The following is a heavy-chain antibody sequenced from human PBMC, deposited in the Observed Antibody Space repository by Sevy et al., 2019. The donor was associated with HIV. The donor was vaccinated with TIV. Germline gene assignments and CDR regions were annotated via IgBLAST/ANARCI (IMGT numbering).Heavy chain of an antibody. D-gene: IGHD3-3*01. Sequence: SQTLSLTCAISGDSVSTNSAVWNWIRQSPSRGLEWLGRTYYRSKWYSHYSVSLKGRLTITPDTSKNQFSLHLKSVTADDTAVYFCARAGATIFGIVTMSFDVWGQGTLVTVSS. CDR1: GDSVSTNSAV. CDR3: ARAGATIFGIVTMSFDV. CDR2: TYYRSKWYS. J-gene: IGHJ4*02. V-gene: IGHV6-1*01.